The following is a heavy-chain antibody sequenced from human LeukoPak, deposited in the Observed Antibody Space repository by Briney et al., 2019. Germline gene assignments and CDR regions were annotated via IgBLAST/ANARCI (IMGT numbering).Heavy chain of an antibody. V-gene: IGHV4-61*02. D-gene: IGHD4-23*01. CDR1: GGSISSGNYY. J-gene: IGHJ2*01. Sequence: PSQTLSLTCPVSGGSISSGNYYWTWLRQPAGKGLEWIGRIYVTGSTNYNPSLKSRVTISVDTSKNHFSLNLTSVTAADTAVYFCARGLPAGGYFDLWGRGTLVTVSS. CDR3: ARGLPAGGYFDL. CDR2: IYVTGST.